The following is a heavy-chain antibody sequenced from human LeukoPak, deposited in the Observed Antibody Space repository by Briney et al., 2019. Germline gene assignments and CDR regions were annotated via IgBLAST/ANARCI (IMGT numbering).Heavy chain of an antibody. CDR2: ISWNSGSI. CDR1: GFTFDDYA. CDR3: AKAADILTGFDS. Sequence: PGGSLRLSCAASGFTFDDYAMHWVRHAPGKGLEWVSSISWNSGSIDYADSVKGRFTISRDNAKNSLSLQMNSLRAEDTALYYCAKAADILTGFDSWGQGTLVTVSS. J-gene: IGHJ4*02. D-gene: IGHD3-9*01. V-gene: IGHV3-9*01.